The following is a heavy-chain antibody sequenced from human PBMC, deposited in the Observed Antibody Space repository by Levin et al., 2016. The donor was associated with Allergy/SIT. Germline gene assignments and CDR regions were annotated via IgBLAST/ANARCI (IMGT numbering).Heavy chain of an antibody. CDR3: AKNDARGVAAAMSTSYFDP. CDR2: ISTSGGST. D-gene: IGHD2-2*01. J-gene: IGHJ5*02. CDR1: GLTFSNYA. V-gene: IGHV3-23*01. Sequence: GESLKISCAASGLTFSNYAVSWVRQAPGKGLEWVSTISTSGGSTYYADSVKGRFTISRDNSKNTLYLQMNSLRAEDTAVYYCAKNDARGVAAAMSTSYFDPWGQGTLVTVSS.